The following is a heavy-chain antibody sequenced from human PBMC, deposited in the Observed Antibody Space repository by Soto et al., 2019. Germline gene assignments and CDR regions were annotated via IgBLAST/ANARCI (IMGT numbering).Heavy chain of an antibody. Sequence: LRLSCAASGFTFSSYAMSWVRQAPGKGLEWVSAISGSGGSTYYADSVKGRFTISRDNSKNTLYLQMNSLRAEDTAVYYCANTGYSYGDYYYGMDVWGQGTTVTVSS. J-gene: IGHJ6*02. V-gene: IGHV3-23*01. CDR2: ISGSGGST. CDR3: ANTGYSYGDYYYGMDV. CDR1: GFTFSSYA. D-gene: IGHD5-18*01.